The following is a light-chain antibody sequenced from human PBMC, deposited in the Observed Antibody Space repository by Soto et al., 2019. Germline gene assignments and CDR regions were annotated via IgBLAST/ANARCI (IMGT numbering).Light chain of an antibody. CDR1: QSVSSY. CDR3: QQRSNWPPNT. V-gene: IGKV3-11*01. J-gene: IGKJ5*01. CDR2: DAS. Sequence: EIGLTQSLAALSLSPGERATLSCRASQSVSSYLAWYQQKPGQAPRLLIYDASNRATGIPARFSGSGSGTDFTLTISSLEPEDFAVYYCQQRSNWPPNTFGQGTRLEIK.